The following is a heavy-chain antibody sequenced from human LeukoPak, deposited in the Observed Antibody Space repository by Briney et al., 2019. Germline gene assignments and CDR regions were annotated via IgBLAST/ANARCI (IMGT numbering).Heavy chain of an antibody. V-gene: IGHV1-18*01. CDR1: GYTFTSYG. CDR2: ISAYNGNT. D-gene: IGHD1-26*01. Sequence: GASVKVSCKASGYTFTSYGISWVRQAPEQGLEWMGWISAYNGNTNYAQKLQGRVTMTTDTSTSTAYMELRSLRSDDTAVYYCAREYIVGATIYYFDHWGQGTLVTVSS. J-gene: IGHJ4*02. CDR3: AREYIVGATIYYFDH.